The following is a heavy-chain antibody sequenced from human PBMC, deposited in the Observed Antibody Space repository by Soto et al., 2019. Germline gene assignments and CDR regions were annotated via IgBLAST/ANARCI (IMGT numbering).Heavy chain of an antibody. D-gene: IGHD2-15*01. J-gene: IGHJ4*02. CDR2: AYYRSRWRY. Sequence: SQTLSLTCAICGDSVSNNGATWNWIRQSPSRGLEWLGRAYYRSRWRYDYATSVRGRITINPDTSKNQFSLQLNSVTPEDTAVYYCARDPPDFNSGFDYWGQGTPVTVSS. V-gene: IGHV6-1*01. CDR1: GDSVSNNGAT. CDR3: ARDPPDFNSGFDY.